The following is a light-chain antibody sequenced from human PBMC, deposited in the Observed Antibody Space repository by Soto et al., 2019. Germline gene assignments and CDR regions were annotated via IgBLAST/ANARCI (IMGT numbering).Light chain of an antibody. CDR1: QRVSSNW. V-gene: IGKV3-20*01. CDR3: QRYDGSSWT. CDR2: GAS. J-gene: IGKJ1*01. Sequence: EIVLTQSPGTVSLSPGERATLSCRASQRVSSNWLAWYQQKPGQAPRLLISGASNRAAGTPDRFCGSGSGTDFTLTISRLEPEDFAVYYCQRYDGSSWTFGQGTKVEIK.